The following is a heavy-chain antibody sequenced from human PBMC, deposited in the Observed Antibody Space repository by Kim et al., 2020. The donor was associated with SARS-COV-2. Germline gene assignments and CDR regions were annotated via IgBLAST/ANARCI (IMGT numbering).Heavy chain of an antibody. V-gene: IGHV1-69*04. CDR3: ARDGNLYGDYPGY. Sequence: YAQKFQGRVTITADKSTSTAYMELSSLRSEDTAVYYCARDGNLYGDYPGYWGQGTLVTVSS. J-gene: IGHJ4*02. D-gene: IGHD4-17*01.